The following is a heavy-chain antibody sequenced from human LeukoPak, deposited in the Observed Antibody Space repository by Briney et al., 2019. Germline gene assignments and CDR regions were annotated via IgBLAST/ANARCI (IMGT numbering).Heavy chain of an antibody. CDR1: GGSISSGGYY. J-gene: IGHJ4*02. CDR3: ARVGLKWGGDCYSGSC. CDR2: IYYSGST. Sequence: PSQTLSLTCTVSGGSISSGGYYWSWIRQHPGKGLEWIGYIYYSGSTYYNPSLKSRVTISVDTSKNQFSLKLSSVTAADTAVYYCARVGLKWGGDCYSGSCWGQGTLVTVSS. D-gene: IGHD2-21*01. V-gene: IGHV4-31*03.